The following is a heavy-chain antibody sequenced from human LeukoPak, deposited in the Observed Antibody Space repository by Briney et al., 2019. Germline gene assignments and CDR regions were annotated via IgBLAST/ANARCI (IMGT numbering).Heavy chain of an antibody. J-gene: IGHJ6*02. Sequence: GGSLRLSCAASGFTFSSYAMHWVRQAPGKGLEWVAVISYDGSNKYYADSVKGRFTISRDNSKNTLYLQMNSLRAEDTAVYYCASPFWSGFPENYYYYGMDVCGQGTTVTVSS. CDR1: GFTFSSYA. V-gene: IGHV3-30-3*01. CDR2: ISYDGSNK. D-gene: IGHD3-3*01. CDR3: ASPFWSGFPENYYYYGMDV.